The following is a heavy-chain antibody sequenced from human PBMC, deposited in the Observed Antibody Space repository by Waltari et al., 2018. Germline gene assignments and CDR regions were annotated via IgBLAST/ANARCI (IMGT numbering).Heavy chain of an antibody. CDR3: ARSSRRVGATADY. CDR1: GFTFSSYW. Sequence: EVQLVESGGGLVQPGGSLRLSCAASGFTFSSYWMSWVRQAPGKGLEWVANIKQDGSEKYYVDSVKGRFTISRDNSKNSLYLQMNSLRAEDTAVYYCARSSRRVGATADYWGQGTLVTVSS. V-gene: IGHV3-7*01. J-gene: IGHJ4*02. D-gene: IGHD1-26*01. CDR2: IKQDGSEK.